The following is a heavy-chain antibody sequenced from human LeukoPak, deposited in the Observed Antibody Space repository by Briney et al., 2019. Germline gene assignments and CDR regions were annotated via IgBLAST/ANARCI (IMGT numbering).Heavy chain of an antibody. CDR3: VFFGVGYFDY. CDR2: INPSGGST. CDR1: GYTFTSYG. V-gene: IGHV1-46*01. D-gene: IGHD3-3*01. Sequence: ASVKVSCKASGYTFTSYGISWVRQAPGQGLEWMGIINPSGGSTNYTQKFQGRVTMTRDTSTSTAYMELSSLRSEDTAVYYCVFFGVGYFDYWGQGTLVTVSS. J-gene: IGHJ4*02.